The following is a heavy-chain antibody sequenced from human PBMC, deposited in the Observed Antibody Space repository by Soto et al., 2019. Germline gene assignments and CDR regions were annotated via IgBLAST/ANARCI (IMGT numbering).Heavy chain of an antibody. CDR1: GFTFSSYG. D-gene: IGHD3-22*01. V-gene: IGHV3-30*18. Sequence: GGSLRLSCAASGFTFSSYGMHWFRQAPGKGLEWVAVISYDGSNKYYADSVKGRFTISRDNSKNTLYLQMNSLRAEDTAVYYCAKDYYDSSGYPEYFQHWGQGTLVTVSS. CDR2: ISYDGSNK. J-gene: IGHJ1*01. CDR3: AKDYYDSSGYPEYFQH.